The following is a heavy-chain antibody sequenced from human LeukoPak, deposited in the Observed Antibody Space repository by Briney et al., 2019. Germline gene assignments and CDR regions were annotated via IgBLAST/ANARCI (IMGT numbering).Heavy chain of an antibody. CDR2: IYSGGST. CDR3: ARDLGEYGDDGWFDP. D-gene: IGHD4-17*01. V-gene: IGHV3-66*01. J-gene: IGHJ5*02. CDR1: GFTFSSYW. Sequence: GGSLRLSCAASGFTFSSYWMSWVRQAPGKGLEWVSVIYSGGSTYYADSVKGGFTISRDNSKNTLYLQMNSLRAEDTAVYYCARDLGEYGDDGWFDPWGQGTLVTVSS.